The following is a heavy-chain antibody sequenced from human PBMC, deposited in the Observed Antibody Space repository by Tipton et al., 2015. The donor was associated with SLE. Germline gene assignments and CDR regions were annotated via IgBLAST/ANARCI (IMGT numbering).Heavy chain of an antibody. J-gene: IGHJ5*02. CDR3: ARVQAYEGFDP. CDR2: ISYSGAT. CDR1: GGSITTRSYY. V-gene: IGHV4-39*07. Sequence: TLSLTCIVSGGSITTRSYYWGWIRQPPGKGLEWIASISYSGATYYNPSLKSRVTISVDTSMNHLSLKLNSVTAADTAVYYCARVQAYEGFDPWGQGTLVTVSS. D-gene: IGHD3-16*01.